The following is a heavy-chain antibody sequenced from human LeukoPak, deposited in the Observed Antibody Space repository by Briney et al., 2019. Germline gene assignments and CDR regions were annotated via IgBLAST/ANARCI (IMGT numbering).Heavy chain of an antibody. J-gene: IGHJ3*02. Sequence: GGSLSLSRAASGFTFSSYSMNWVRQAPGKGLEWVSSISSSSSYIYYADSVKGRFTISRDNAKNSLYLQMNSLRAEDTAVYYCARSPYYYDSSGPQDAFDIWGQGTMVTVSS. CDR2: ISSSSSYI. CDR1: GFTFSSYS. V-gene: IGHV3-21*01. CDR3: ARSPYYYDSSGPQDAFDI. D-gene: IGHD3-22*01.